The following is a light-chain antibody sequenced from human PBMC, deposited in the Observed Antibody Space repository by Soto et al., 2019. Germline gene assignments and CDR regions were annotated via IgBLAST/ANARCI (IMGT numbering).Light chain of an antibody. V-gene: IGKV1-39*01. J-gene: IGKJ4*01. CDR2: AAS. CDR3: QQSYSTPLT. CDR1: QSIGGF. Sequence: DIQMTQSPSYLSVSVGDSFTITCRASQSIGGFLNWYQQKLGKAPKLLIYAASSLQSGVPSRFSGSGSGTEFTLTISSLQPEEFATYYCQQSYSTPLTFGGGTKVDIK.